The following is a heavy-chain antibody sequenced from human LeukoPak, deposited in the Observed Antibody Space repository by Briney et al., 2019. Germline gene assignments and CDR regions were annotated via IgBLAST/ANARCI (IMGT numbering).Heavy chain of an antibody. CDR2: ISYDGGKK. CDR3: AKDPAAVAGTTNYFQH. D-gene: IGHD6-19*01. Sequence: GGSLRLSCAASGFTFRSYSMNWVRQAPGKGLEWVAVISYDGGKKYYADSVKGRFTISRDSSKNTLYLQMNSLRVEDTAVYYCAKDPAAVAGTTNYFQHWGQGTLVTVSS. J-gene: IGHJ1*01. V-gene: IGHV3-30*18. CDR1: GFTFRSYS.